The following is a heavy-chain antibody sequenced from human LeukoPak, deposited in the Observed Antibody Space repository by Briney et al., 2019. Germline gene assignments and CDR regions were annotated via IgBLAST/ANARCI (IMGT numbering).Heavy chain of an antibody. Sequence: PGRSLRLSCAASGFAFSSFGMHWVRQAPGKGLEWVAVISYDGSNKYYADSVKGRFTISRDNSKNTLYLQMNSLRPEDTAVYYCAKDQGWNYAFDYWGQGTLVTVSS. CDR1: GFAFSSFG. D-gene: IGHD1-7*01. CDR2: ISYDGSNK. J-gene: IGHJ4*02. V-gene: IGHV3-30*18. CDR3: AKDQGWNYAFDY.